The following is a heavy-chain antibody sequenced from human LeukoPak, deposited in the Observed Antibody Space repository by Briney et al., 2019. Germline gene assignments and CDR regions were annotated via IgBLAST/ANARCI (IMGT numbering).Heavy chain of an antibody. CDR3: AKGGEYYYDSSGYDY. V-gene: IGHV3-30*02. D-gene: IGHD3-22*01. CDR1: GFTLSSYG. CDR2: IRYDGSNK. Sequence: GGSLRLSCAASGFTLSSYGMHWVRQAPGKGLEWVAFIRYDGSNKYYADSVKGRFTISRDNSKNTLYLQMNSLRAEDTAVYYCAKGGEYYYDSSGYDYWGQGTLVTVSS. J-gene: IGHJ4*02.